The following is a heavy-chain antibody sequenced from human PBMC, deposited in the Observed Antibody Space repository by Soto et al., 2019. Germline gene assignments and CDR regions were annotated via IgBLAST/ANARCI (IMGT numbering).Heavy chain of an antibody. CDR1: GLSFSSYA. CDR2: ISRSGNST. V-gene: IGHV3-23*01. D-gene: IGHD3-9*01. Sequence: EVQVLESGGGLAQPGRSLRLSCAVSGLSFSSYAMTWVRQSPGKGLEWVSSISRSGNSTYSADSVRGRFTISRDNSKNTLYLQMNGLRAEDTAVYYCAKDAKILVWLPPSYYFDFWGQGTLVTFSS. CDR3: AKDAKILVWLPPSYYFDF. J-gene: IGHJ4*02.